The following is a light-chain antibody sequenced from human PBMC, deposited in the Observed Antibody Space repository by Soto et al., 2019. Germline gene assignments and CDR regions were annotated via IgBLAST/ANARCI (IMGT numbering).Light chain of an antibody. CDR2: AAS. CDR1: QSMKRRY. V-gene: IGKV3D-20*02. CDR3: QQRSNWPPIT. J-gene: IGKJ5*01. Sequence: EIVLMQSPGPLSLSPGERATLFCRASQSMKRRYLAWYQQKPGQAPRVLIYAASNRATGIPDRFSGSGSGTDFTLTISSLEPEDAAVYYCQQRSNWPPITFGQGTRLEIK.